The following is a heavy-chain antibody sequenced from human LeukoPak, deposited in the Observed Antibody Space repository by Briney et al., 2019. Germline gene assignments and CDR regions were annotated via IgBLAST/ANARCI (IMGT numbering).Heavy chain of an antibody. D-gene: IGHD3-22*01. CDR3: ARVPRGGSGYFALDY. Sequence: SESLSLTWTVSGGSISSYYWSWVRQPPGKGLEWVGYIYYSGSTNYNPSLKSRVTISVDTSKNQFSLKLSSVTAADTAVYYCARVPRGGSGYFALDYWGQGTLVTVSS. CDR1: GGSISSYY. CDR2: IYYSGST. V-gene: IGHV4-59*01. J-gene: IGHJ4*02.